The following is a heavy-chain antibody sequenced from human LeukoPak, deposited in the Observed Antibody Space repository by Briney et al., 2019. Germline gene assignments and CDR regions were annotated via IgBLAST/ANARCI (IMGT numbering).Heavy chain of an antibody. CDR2: IVVSGGNT. Sequence: SVKVSCKASGFTFTNSAVQWVRQARGQRLEWIGWIVVSGGNTNYAQKFQERITFTRDMSTSTAYMELRGLRSEDTAVYYCAAGALHLGELSFFDYWGQGTLVTVSS. D-gene: IGHD3-16*02. CDR3: AAGALHLGELSFFDY. J-gene: IGHJ4*02. CDR1: GFTFTNSA. V-gene: IGHV1-58*01.